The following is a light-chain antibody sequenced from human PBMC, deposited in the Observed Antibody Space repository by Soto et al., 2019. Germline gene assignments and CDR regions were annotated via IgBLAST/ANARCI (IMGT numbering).Light chain of an antibody. CDR1: SSDVGGYNY. J-gene: IGLJ2*01. V-gene: IGLV2-11*01. CDR2: DVS. CDR3: CSYAGSYTSPNVV. Sequence: QSALTQPRSVSGSPGQSVTISCTGTSSDVGGYNYVSWYQQHPGKAPKLMIYDVSKRPSGVPDRFSGSKSGNTASLTISGLQAEDEADYYCCSYAGSYTSPNVVFGGGTKVTVL.